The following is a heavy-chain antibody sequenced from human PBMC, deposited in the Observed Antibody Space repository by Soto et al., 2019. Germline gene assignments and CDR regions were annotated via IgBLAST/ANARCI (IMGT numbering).Heavy chain of an antibody. CDR1: GGTFSSYA. Sequence: SVKVSCKASGGTFSSYAISWVRQAPGQGLEWMGGIIPIFGTANYAQKFQGRVTITADESTSTAYMELSSLRSEDTAVYYCTYYYDSSGYYSNYWGQGTLVTVSS. J-gene: IGHJ4*02. CDR3: TYYYDSSGYYSNY. D-gene: IGHD3-22*01. V-gene: IGHV1-69*13. CDR2: IIPIFGTA.